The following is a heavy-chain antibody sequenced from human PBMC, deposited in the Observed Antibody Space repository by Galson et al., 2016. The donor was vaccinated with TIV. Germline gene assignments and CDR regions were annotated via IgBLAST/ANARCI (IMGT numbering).Heavy chain of an antibody. Sequence: SLRLSCAASGFTFSSYAMTWVRQAPGKGLEWVSGITGSGAYTYYGDSVKGRFTISRDNPKNTLYLQMNSLSADDTAVYYCARGALDTDREYYYYYGLDVWGQGTTVTVS. J-gene: IGHJ6*02. CDR3: ARGALDTDREYYYYYGLDV. D-gene: IGHD5-18*01. CDR2: ITGSGAYT. CDR1: GFTFSSYA. V-gene: IGHV3-23*01.